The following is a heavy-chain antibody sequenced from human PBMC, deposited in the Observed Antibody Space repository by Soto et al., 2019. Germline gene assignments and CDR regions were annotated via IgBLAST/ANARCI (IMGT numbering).Heavy chain of an antibody. CDR3: ATGVIWIGYFTVDS. V-gene: IGHV4-61*01. J-gene: IGHJ4*02. Sequence: QVQLQESGPGLVKPSETLSLTCVVSGDAVSSVNFYWSWIRQPPGKGLEWIGHFYHNGRTKYSPSLKSRVTISADMSKNQFSLKLNSVTAADTAVYYCATGVIWIGYFTVDSWGQGTRVTVSS. CDR2: FYHNGRT. CDR1: GDAVSSVNFY. D-gene: IGHD3-3*01.